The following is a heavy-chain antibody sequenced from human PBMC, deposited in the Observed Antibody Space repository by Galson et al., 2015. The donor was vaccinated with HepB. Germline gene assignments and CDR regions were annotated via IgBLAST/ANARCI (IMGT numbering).Heavy chain of an antibody. Sequence: TLSLTCAVSGGSISSGYYSWSWIRLPPGRGLEWIGSIYETGHTYYNPSLESRVTFSADGSKNQFSLKLNSVTAADTAVYYCARDSSGRQGALDYWGQGALVTVSS. D-gene: IGHD3-22*01. V-gene: IGHV4-30-2*01. CDR3: ARDSSGRQGALDY. CDR1: GGSISSGYYS. J-gene: IGHJ4*02. CDR2: IYETGHT.